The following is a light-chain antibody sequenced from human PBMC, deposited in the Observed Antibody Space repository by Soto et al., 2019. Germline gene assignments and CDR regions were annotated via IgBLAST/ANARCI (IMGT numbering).Light chain of an antibody. CDR2: DAS. V-gene: IGKV3D-20*01. Sequence: EIVLTHSPGTLSLSPGERATLSCRASQSVSNNYVAWYQQKPGLAPRLLIYDASSRAAGISHRFSGSGSGTDFTPTISRLEPEDFAVYYCQQYGSSPSFGGGTKVGIK. CDR3: QQYGSSPS. J-gene: IGKJ4*01. CDR1: QSVSNNY.